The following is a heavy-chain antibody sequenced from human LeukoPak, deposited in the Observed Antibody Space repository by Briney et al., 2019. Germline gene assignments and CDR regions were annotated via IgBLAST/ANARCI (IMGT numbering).Heavy chain of an antibody. D-gene: IGHD3-22*01. V-gene: IGHV4-34*01. CDR2: INHSGST. CDR1: GGSFSGYY. Sequence: SETLSLTCAVYGGSFSGYYWSWIRQPPGKGLEWIGEINHSGSTNYNPSLKSRVTISVDTSKNQFSLKLSSVTAADTAVYYRARAFYDSSGYIYWGQGTLVTVSS. J-gene: IGHJ4*02. CDR3: ARAFYDSSGYIY.